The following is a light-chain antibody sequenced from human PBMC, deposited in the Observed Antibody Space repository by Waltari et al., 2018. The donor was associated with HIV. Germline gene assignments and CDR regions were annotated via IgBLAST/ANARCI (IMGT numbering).Light chain of an antibody. Sequence: QYVLTQPPSASGTPGQRVIISCSGSSFNLGRNFVSWYQQLPGTAPKVLIFRDNQRPSGVPDRFSGSKSGASASLAISGLRSEDEADYYCAAWDDSLRGSYVFGPGTKVTVL. V-gene: IGLV1-47*01. CDR2: RDN. CDR1: SFNLGRNF. J-gene: IGLJ1*01. CDR3: AAWDDSLRGSYV.